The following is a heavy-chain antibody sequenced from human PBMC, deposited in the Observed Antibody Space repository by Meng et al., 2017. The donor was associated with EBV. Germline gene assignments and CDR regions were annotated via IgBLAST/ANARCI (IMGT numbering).Heavy chain of an antibody. D-gene: IGHD3-10*01. CDR2: FLPRLGAP. CDR1: GGPFRYYA. Sequence: QVQLVQSAAEVKKPGSSVKVSCKTSGGPFRYYAISWVRQAPGQGLEWLGGFLPRLGAPNYAQKFYGRVKITADESTSTHYMDLSSLRSEDTAIYYCASESGRGYTPDYWGQGTLVTGSS. J-gene: IGHJ4*02. V-gene: IGHV1-69*01. CDR3: ASESGRGYTPDY.